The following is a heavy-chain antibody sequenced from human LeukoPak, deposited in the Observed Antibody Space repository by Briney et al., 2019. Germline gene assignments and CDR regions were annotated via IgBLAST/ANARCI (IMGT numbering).Heavy chain of an antibody. V-gene: IGHV4-34*01. Sequence: SETLSLTCAVYGGSFSGYYWSWIRQPPGKGLEWIGEINHSGSTNYNPSLKSRVTISVDTSKNQFSLKLSSVTAVDTAVYYCARVWRWYSGNNFDYWGQGTLVTVSS. D-gene: IGHD1-26*01. CDR2: INHSGST. CDR3: ARVWRWYSGNNFDY. J-gene: IGHJ4*02. CDR1: GGSFSGYY.